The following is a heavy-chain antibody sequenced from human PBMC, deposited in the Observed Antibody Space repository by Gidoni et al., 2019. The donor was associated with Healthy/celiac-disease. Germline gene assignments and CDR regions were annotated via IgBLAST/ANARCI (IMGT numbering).Heavy chain of an antibody. Sequence: QVQLVQSGAEVKKPGSSVNVSCKASGGTFSSYAISWVRQAPGQGLEWMGGIIPIFGTANYAQKFQGRVTITADKSTGTAYMELSSLRSEDTAVYYCARASPIQLWLPVDYWGQGTLVTVSS. D-gene: IGHD5-18*01. CDR1: GGTFSSYA. V-gene: IGHV1-69*06. CDR2: IIPIFGTA. J-gene: IGHJ4*02. CDR3: ARASPIQLWLPVDY.